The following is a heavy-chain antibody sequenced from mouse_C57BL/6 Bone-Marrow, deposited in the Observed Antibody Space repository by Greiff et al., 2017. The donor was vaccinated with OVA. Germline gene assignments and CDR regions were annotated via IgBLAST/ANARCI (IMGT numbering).Heavy chain of an antibody. D-gene: IGHD1-1*01. CDR2: INPGSGGT. J-gene: IGHJ1*03. Sequence: QVQLKQSGAELVRPGTSVKVSCKASGYAFTNYLIEWVKQRPGQGLEWIGVINPGSGGTNYNEKFKGKATLTADKSSSTAYMQLSSLTSEDSAVYFCAKGDYYGSSLYWYFDVWGTGTTVTVSS. CDR1: GYAFTNYL. CDR3: AKGDYYGSSLYWYFDV. V-gene: IGHV1-54*01.